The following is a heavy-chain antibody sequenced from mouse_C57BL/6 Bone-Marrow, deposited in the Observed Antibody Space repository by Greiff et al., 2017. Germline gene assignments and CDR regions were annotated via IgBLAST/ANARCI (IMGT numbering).Heavy chain of an antibody. CDR3: ARSELGRRGYYFDY. V-gene: IGHV1-55*01. CDR2: IYPGSGST. D-gene: IGHD4-1*01. Sequence: VQLQQPGAELVKPGASVKMSCKASGYTFTSYWITWVKQRPGQGLEWIGDIYPGSGSTNYNEKFKSKATLTVDTSSSTAYMQLSSLTSEDSAVYYGARSELGRRGYYFDYWGQGTTLTVSS. CDR1: GYTFTSYW. J-gene: IGHJ2*01.